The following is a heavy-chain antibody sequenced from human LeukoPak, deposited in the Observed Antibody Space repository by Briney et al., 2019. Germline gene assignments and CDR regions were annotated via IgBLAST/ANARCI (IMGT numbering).Heavy chain of an antibody. D-gene: IGHD5-12*01. Sequence: SETLSLTCTVSGGSISSYYWSWIRQPPGKGLEWIGYIYYSESTNYNPSLKSRVTISVDTSKDQFSLKLSSVTAAETAVYYCVSSTKGGYDSGWFDPWGQGTLVTVSS. J-gene: IGHJ5*02. CDR1: GGSISSYY. V-gene: IGHV4-59*01. CDR2: IYYSEST. CDR3: VSSTKGGYDSGWFDP.